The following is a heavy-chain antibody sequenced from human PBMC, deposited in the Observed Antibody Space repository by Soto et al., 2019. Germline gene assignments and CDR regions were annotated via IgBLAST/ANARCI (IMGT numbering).Heavy chain of an antibody. CDR2: INSDGSST. CDR1: GFTFSSYW. CDR3: ARGGICHDYVPYYYYMDV. J-gene: IGHJ6*03. Sequence: EVQLVESGGGLVQPGGSLRLSCAASGFTFSSYWMHWVRQAPGKGLVWVSRINSDGSSTRYADSVKGRFTISRDNAKNTLYLQMIILRAEVTAVYYCARGGICHDYVPYYYYMDVWGKGTTVTVSS. D-gene: IGHD3-16*01. V-gene: IGHV3-74*01.